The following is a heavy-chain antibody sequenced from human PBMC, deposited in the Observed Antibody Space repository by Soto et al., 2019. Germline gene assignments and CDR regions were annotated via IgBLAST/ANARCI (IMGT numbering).Heavy chain of an antibody. J-gene: IGHJ4*02. D-gene: IGHD4-4*01. CDR1: GGSISSGGYS. Sequence: PSETLSLTCAVSGGSISSGGYSWSWIRQPPGKGLEWIGYIYHSGSTYYNPSLKSRVTISVDRSKNQFSLKLSSATAADTAVYYCARGMTTVTTLDYWGQGTLVTVS. CDR2: IYHSGST. CDR3: ARGMTTVTTLDY. V-gene: IGHV4-30-2*01.